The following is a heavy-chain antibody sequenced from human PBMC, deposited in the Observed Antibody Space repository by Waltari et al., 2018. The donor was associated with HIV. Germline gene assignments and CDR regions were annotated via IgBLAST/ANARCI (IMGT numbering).Heavy chain of an antibody. J-gene: IGHJ4*02. CDR1: GFTFSSYS. V-gene: IGHV3-48*01. Sequence: EVQLVESGGGLVQPGGSLRLSCAASGFTFSSYSMNWVRQAPGKGFEGFSYISSSGSTIYYADSGGGLFTISRDNAKNSLYLQLNSLRAEDTAVYYCARDYSGTYADFDYWGQGTLVTVSS. CDR2: ISSSGSTI. D-gene: IGHD1-26*01. CDR3: ARDYSGTYADFDY.